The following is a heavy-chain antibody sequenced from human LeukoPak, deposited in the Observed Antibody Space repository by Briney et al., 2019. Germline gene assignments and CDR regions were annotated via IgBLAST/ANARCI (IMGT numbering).Heavy chain of an antibody. CDR1: GFTFSTYA. V-gene: IGHV3-23*01. CDR3: ARAMTSVSFFDY. D-gene: IGHD4-17*01. Sequence: GGSLRLSCAATGFTFSTYAMSWVRQAPGKGLEWVSAISVGGSTTYYADSVKGRFTISRDNSKNTLHLQINSLRGEDTAVYYCARAMTSVSFFDYWGQGTLVTVSS. CDR2: ISVGGSTT. J-gene: IGHJ4*02.